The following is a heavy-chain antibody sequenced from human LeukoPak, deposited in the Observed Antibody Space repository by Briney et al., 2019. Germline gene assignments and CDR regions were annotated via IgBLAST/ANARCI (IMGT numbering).Heavy chain of an antibody. D-gene: IGHD3-3*01. J-gene: IGHJ4*02. V-gene: IGHV1-69*05. CDR1: GGTFSSYA. CDR3: ATLTDGDYDFWSGYYDLNY. Sequence: EASVKVSCKASGGTFSSYAISWVRQAPGQGLQWMGGIIPIFGSANYAQKFQGRVTITTDESTTTAYMELSSLRSEDTAVYYCATLTDGDYDFWSGYYDLNYWGQGTLVTVSS. CDR2: IIPIFGSA.